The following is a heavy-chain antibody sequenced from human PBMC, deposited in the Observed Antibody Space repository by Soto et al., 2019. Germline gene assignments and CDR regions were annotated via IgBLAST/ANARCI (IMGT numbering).Heavy chain of an antibody. CDR3: TRHRYDQGGSRTSWYEGPNYYYVMDV. CDR2: IRSKPNNYAT. V-gene: IGHV3-73*02. Sequence: EVQLVESGGGLVQPGGSLKLTCAASGFTLGASTVHWVRQASGKGLEWVGRIRSKPNNYATAYAASVKGRFTISRDDSENSAYLQMNSLKTEDTAVYYCTRHRYDQGGSRTSWYEGPNYYYVMDVWGHGTTVTVSS. CDR1: GFTLGAST. J-gene: IGHJ6*02. D-gene: IGHD6-13*01.